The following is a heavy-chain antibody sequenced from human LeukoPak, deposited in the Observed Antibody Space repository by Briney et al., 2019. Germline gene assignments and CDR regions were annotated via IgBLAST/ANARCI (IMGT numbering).Heavy chain of an antibody. Sequence: PGGSLRLSCAASGVTFSSYSMNWVRQAPGKGLEWVYSIGSTSSYICYADPVKGRFPTSRDNAEDSLYLQITSLTAEDTAVYYCASQLCSSWPFDYWGQGTLVTVSS. D-gene: IGHD6-13*01. CDR3: ASQLCSSWPFDY. J-gene: IGHJ4*02. V-gene: IGHV3-21*01. CDR2: IGSTSSYI. CDR1: GVTFSSYS.